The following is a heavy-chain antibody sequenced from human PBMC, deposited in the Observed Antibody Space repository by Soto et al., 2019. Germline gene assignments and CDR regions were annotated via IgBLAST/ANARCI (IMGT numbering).Heavy chain of an antibody. V-gene: IGHV1-69*02. CDR1: GGTFSSYT. CDR3: VFYCCGGHRELFAFPAQRSLDL. CDR2: IIPILGIA. Sequence: ASVKVSCKASGGTFSSYTISWVRQAPGQGLEWMGRIIPILGIANYAQKFQGRVTITADKSTSTAYMELSSLRSEDTAVYYCVFYCCGGHRELFAFPAQRSLDL. D-gene: IGHD1-7*01. J-gene: IGHJ2*01.